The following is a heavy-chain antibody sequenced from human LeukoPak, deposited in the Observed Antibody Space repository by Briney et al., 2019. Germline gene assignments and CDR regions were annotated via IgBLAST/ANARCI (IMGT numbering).Heavy chain of an antibody. D-gene: IGHD5-12*01. V-gene: IGHV3-23*01. CDR1: GFSFSNYA. CDR3: AKDMQTWPRFPDY. CDR2: INDSGSTR. J-gene: IGHJ4*02. Sequence: GGSLRLSCAASGFSFSNYAMSWVRQAPGKGLEWVSGINDSGSTRFYVDPVKGRFTSSRDNPKNTLYLQMNGLRVEDTAVYYCAKDMQTWPRFPDYWGQGTLVTVSS.